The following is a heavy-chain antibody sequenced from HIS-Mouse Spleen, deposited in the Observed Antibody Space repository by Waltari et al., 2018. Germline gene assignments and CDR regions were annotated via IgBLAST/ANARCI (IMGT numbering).Heavy chain of an antibody. J-gene: IGHJ5*02. Sequence: QLQLQEPGPGLVKHSATLSLTCTVSGGSISSSRYYWGWIRQTPGKGLEWSGSIYYSGSTYYNPSLKSRVTTSVDTSKNQFSLKLSSVTAADTAVYYCARKRTASGWFDPWGQGTLVTVSS. V-gene: IGHV4-39*01. D-gene: IGHD2-21*02. CDR3: ARKRTASGWFDP. CDR2: IYYSGST. CDR1: GGSISSSRYY.